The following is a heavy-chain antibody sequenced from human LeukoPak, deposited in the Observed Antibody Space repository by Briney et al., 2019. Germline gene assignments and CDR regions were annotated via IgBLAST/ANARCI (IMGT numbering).Heavy chain of an antibody. CDR3: ARGKYCGGNCYGGADY. Sequence: SETLSLTCTVSGGSFSSVVYYWSWIRQHPGKGLEWIGYIQSSGSTYYNPSLKSRVTMSVDMSKNQFSLRLTSVTAADTAVYYCARGKYCGGNCYGGADYWGQGALVIVSS. CDR1: GGSFSSVVYY. J-gene: IGHJ4*02. V-gene: IGHV4-31*03. D-gene: IGHD2-21*02. CDR2: IQSSGST.